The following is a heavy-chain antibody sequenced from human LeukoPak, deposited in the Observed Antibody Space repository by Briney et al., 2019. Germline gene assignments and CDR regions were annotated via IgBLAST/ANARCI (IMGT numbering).Heavy chain of an antibody. CDR2: IYYSGST. CDR1: GGSFSGYY. V-gene: IGHV4-59*01. Sequence: SETLSLTCAVYGGSFSGYYWSWIRQPPGKGLEWIGYIYYSGSTNYNPSLKSRVTISVDTSKNQFSLKLSSVTAADTAVYYCARSSLKYSWSRGPDYNWFDPWGQGTLVTVSS. J-gene: IGHJ5*02. D-gene: IGHD5-18*01. CDR3: ARSSLKYSWSRGPDYNWFDP.